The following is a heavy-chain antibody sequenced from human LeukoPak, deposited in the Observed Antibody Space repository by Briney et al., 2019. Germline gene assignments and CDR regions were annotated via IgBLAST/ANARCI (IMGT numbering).Heavy chain of an antibody. CDR3: ARDRRDSSGYSNLDY. V-gene: IGHV1-18*01. Sequence: GASVKVSCKASGYTSTSYGISWVRQAPGQGLEWMGWISAYNGNTNYAQKLQGRVTMTTDTSTSTAYMELRSLSSDDTAVYYCARDRRDSSGYSNLDYWGQGTLVTVSS. CDR2: ISAYNGNT. J-gene: IGHJ4*02. CDR1: GYTSTSYG. D-gene: IGHD3-22*01.